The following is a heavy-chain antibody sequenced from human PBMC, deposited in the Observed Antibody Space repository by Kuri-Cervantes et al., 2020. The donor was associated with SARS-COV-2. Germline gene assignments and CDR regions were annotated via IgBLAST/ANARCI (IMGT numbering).Heavy chain of an antibody. CDR1: GFTFSSYS. CDR2: ISSSSSYI. J-gene: IGHJ3*02. Sequence: LSLTCAASGFTFSSYSMNWVRQAPGKGLEWVSSISSSSSYIYYADSVKGRFTISRDDSRNALYVQLNSLKTEDTAVYYCAREVGPGHYSDSDGHYRSFSAFEMWGQGTKVTVSS. CDR3: AREVGPGHYSDSDGHYRSFSAFEM. D-gene: IGHD3-22*01. V-gene: IGHV3-21*01.